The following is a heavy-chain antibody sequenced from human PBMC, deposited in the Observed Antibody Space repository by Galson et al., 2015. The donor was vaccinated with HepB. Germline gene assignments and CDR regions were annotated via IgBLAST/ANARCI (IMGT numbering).Heavy chain of an antibody. V-gene: IGHV3-33*01. Sequence: SLRLSCAASGFSFSSYAMHWVRQTPGKGLEWVAVVWYDGTHKYYADSVKGRFTISRDNSKNTLYVQMNSLRAEDTAVYFCARQRVYLDGIDILGLGTMVTVSS. J-gene: IGHJ3*02. CDR2: VWYDGTHK. CDR1: GFSFSSYA. CDR3: ARQRVYLDGIDI. D-gene: IGHD2/OR15-2a*01.